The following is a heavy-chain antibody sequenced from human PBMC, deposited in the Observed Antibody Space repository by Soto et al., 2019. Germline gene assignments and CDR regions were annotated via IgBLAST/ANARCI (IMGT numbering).Heavy chain of an antibody. CDR3: ARAYVEPYSYYYGMDV. D-gene: IGHD3-16*01. J-gene: IGHJ6*02. CDR2: ISYDGSNT. Sequence: QVQLVESGGGVVQPGRSLRLSCAASGFTFSSYAMNWVRQAPGKGLEWVAFISYDGSNTYYADSVKGRFTISRDNTKNTLHLQMNSLRAEDTAVEYCARAYVEPYSYYYGMDVWGQGTTVTVSS. V-gene: IGHV3-30-3*01. CDR1: GFTFSSYA.